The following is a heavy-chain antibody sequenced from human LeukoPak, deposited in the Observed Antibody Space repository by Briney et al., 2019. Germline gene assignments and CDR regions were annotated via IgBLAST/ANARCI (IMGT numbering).Heavy chain of an antibody. CDR2: ISWNSGSI. V-gene: IGHV3-9*01. J-gene: IGHJ4*02. D-gene: IGHD3-10*01. Sequence: SGGSLRLSCAASGFTFDDYAMHWVRQAPGKGLEWVSGISWNSGSIGYADSVKGRFTISRDNAKNSLYLQMNSLRADDPPLYYCAKARGGSSFDYWGQGTLVTVSS. CDR1: GFTFDDYA. CDR3: AKARGGSSFDY.